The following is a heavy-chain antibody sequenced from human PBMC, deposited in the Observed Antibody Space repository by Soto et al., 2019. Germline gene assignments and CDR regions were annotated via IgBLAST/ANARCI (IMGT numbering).Heavy chain of an antibody. Sequence: ASVKVSCKASGFTFISSAVQWVRQARGQRLEWIGWIVVVSGNTNYAQKFQERVSITRDMSTSTAYMELSSLRSEDTAVYYCAADYYDTNGYYYDYWGQGTLVTVSS. CDR1: GFTFISSA. D-gene: IGHD3-22*01. J-gene: IGHJ4*02. CDR3: AADYYDTNGYYYDY. CDR2: IVVVSGNT. V-gene: IGHV1-58*01.